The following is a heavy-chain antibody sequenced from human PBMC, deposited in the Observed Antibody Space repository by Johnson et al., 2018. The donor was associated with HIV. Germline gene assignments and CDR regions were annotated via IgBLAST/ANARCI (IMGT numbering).Heavy chain of an antibody. Sequence: VQLVESGGGLVQPGGSLRLSFAASGFIFSSYWMHWVRQAPGKGLVWVSRINSDGSSTTYADSVKGRFTISRDNAKNTLYLQMNSLRAEDTAVYYCPRETNSAMAGDAFDIWGQGTMVTVSS. D-gene: IGHD5-18*01. CDR1: GFIFSSYW. V-gene: IGHV3-74*01. CDR3: PRETNSAMAGDAFDI. CDR2: INSDGSST. J-gene: IGHJ3*02.